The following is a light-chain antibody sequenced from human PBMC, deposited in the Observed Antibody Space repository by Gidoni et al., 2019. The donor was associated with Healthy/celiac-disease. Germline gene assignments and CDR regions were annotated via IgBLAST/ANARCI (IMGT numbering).Light chain of an antibody. CDR1: QSISSY. V-gene: IGKV1-39*01. CDR3: QQSDSRT. J-gene: IGKJ1*01. Sequence: DIQMTQSPSSLSASVGDRVTITCRASQSISSYLNWYQQKPGKAPKLLIYAASSLQSGVPSRFSGSGSGTDFTLTISSLQPEDFATYYCQQSDSRTFXQXTKVEIK. CDR2: AAS.